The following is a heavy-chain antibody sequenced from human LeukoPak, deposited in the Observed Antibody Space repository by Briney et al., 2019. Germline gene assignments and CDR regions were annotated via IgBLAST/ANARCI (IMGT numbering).Heavy chain of an antibody. J-gene: IGHJ4*02. V-gene: IGHV3-30*02. CDR3: ARVSSGGHIVVVPAAIFGYYFDY. Sequence: GGSLRLSCAASGFTFSSYGMHWIRQAPGKGLEWVAFIRNDGSIIYNADSVKGRFTISRDNSKNSLYLQMNSLRAEDTAVYYCARVSSGGHIVVVPAAIFGYYFDYWGQGTLVTVSS. D-gene: IGHD2-2*02. CDR1: GFTFSSYG. CDR2: IRNDGSII.